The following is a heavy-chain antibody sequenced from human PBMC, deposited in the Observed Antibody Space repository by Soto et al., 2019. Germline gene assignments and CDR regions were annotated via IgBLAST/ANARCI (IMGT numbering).Heavy chain of an antibody. CDR3: AKDKEPDGVWDIDF. CDR1: GFTFRSYT. D-gene: IGHD4-17*01. J-gene: IGHJ4*01. V-gene: IGHV3-23*01. Sequence: VGSLRLSCAASGFTFRSYTMSWVRQAPGKGLEWVSSIIGGNGDTFYAASVTGRFTISRDISKSTLYLQMNGLRVEDTAIYYCAKDKEPDGVWDIDFWGHGTLVTVSS. CDR2: IIGGNGDT.